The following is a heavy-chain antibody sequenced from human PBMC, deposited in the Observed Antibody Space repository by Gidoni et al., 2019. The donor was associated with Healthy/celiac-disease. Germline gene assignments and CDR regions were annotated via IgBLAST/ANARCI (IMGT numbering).Heavy chain of an antibody. V-gene: IGHV3-33*01. CDR3: ARGDIVVVVAAPTPAFDI. Sequence: QVQLVESGGGVVQPGRSLRLPCAASGFTFSSYGMHWVRQAPGKGLEWVAVRWYDGSNKYYADSVKGRFTISRDNSKNTLYLQMNSMRAEDTAVYYCARGDIVVVVAAPTPAFDIWGQGTMVTVSS. D-gene: IGHD2-15*01. CDR2: RWYDGSNK. CDR1: GFTFSSYG. J-gene: IGHJ3*02.